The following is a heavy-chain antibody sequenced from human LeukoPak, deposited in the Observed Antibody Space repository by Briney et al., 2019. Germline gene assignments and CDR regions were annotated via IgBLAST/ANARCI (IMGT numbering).Heavy chain of an antibody. Sequence: SETLSLTCAVSGGSISSGGYSWSWIRQPPGKGLEWIGEINHSGSTNYNPSLKSRVTISVDTSKNQFSLKLSSVTAADTAVYYCVSGGYFDYWGQGTLVTVSS. V-gene: IGHV4-30-2*01. CDR2: INHSGST. CDR3: VSGGYFDY. J-gene: IGHJ4*02. D-gene: IGHD3-10*01. CDR1: GGSISSGGYS.